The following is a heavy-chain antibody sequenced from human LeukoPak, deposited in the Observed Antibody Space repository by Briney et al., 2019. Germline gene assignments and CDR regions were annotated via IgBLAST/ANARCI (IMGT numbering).Heavy chain of an antibody. V-gene: IGHV4-59*08. D-gene: IGHD6-13*01. CDR1: GASITSYY. Sequence: KPSETLSLTCTVSGASITSYYWSWIRQPPGKGLEWIGYIYYSGSTNYNPSLKSRVTISVDTSKNQFSLKLSSVTAADTAVYYCARRRADFDLWGRGTLVTVSS. CDR2: IYYSGST. CDR3: ARRRADFDL. J-gene: IGHJ2*01.